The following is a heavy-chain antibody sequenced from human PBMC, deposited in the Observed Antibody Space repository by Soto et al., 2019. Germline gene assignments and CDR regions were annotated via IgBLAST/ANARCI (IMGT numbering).Heavy chain of an antibody. D-gene: IGHD3-9*01. J-gene: IGHJ6*02. CDR2: ISSSGSTI. Sequence: GGSLRLSCAASGFTFGRYEMNWVRQAPGKGLEWVSYISSSGSTIYYADSVKGRFTISRDNAENSLYLQMNSLRAEDTAVYYCARDIGYYDIWGYYYGMDVWGQGTTVTVSS. CDR3: ARDIGYYDIWGYYYGMDV. CDR1: GFTFGRYE. V-gene: IGHV3-48*03.